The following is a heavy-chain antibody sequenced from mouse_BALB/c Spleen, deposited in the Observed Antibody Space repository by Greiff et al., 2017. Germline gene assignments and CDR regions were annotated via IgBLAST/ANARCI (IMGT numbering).Heavy chain of an antibody. J-gene: IGHJ3*01. D-gene: IGHD1-1*01. Sequence: EVQRVESGGGLVKPGGSLKLSCAASGFTFSSYAMSWVRQSPEKRLEWVAEISSGGSYTYYPDTVTGRFTISRDNAKNTLYLEMSSLRSEDTAMYYCARDDYYGSSYGWFAYWGQGTLVTVSA. CDR1: GFTFSSYA. V-gene: IGHV5-9-4*01. CDR3: ARDDYYGSSYGWFAY. CDR2: ISSGGSYT.